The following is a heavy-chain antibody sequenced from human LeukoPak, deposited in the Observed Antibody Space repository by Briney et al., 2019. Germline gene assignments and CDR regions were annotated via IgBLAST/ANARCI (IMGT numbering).Heavy chain of an antibody. V-gene: IGHV3-7*01. Sequence: GGSLRLSCEASAFTFSSYRMSWVRQAPGKGLEWVANIKEDESEINYVDSVKGRFTISRDNAKNSLFLQMNSLKVEDTAVYYCARDRGHSSFDYWGQGTLVTVSS. CDR1: AFTFSSYR. J-gene: IGHJ4*02. CDR3: ARDRGHSSFDY. CDR2: IKEDESEI. D-gene: IGHD4-23*01.